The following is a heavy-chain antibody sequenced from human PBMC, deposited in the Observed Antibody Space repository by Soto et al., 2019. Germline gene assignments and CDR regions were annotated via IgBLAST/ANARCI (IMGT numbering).Heavy chain of an antibody. D-gene: IGHD4-17*01. J-gene: IGHJ5*02. CDR3: APSTAAAGDH. V-gene: IGHV2-5*02. CDR2: IYWDDDE. Sequence: SGPTRLNPTQTLTLTCTFSGFSLSTRGVGVGWIRQPPGKALEWLALIYWDDDERYSPSLKSRLTITKDTSKTQVVLTMTNMDPVGTAKYYCAPSTAAAGDHWGQGTLVTVSS. CDR1: GFSLSTRGVG.